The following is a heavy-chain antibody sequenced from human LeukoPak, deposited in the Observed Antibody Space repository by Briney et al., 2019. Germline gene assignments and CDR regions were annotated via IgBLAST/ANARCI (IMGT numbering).Heavy chain of an antibody. CDR1: GGSFSGYY. CDR3: ARDLRSSGYYAFDY. V-gene: IGHV4-34*01. J-gene: IGHJ4*02. Sequence: SEALSLTCAVYGGSFSGYYWSWIRQPPGKGLEWIGEINHSGSTYYNPSLKSRITISVDTSKNQFSLKLSSVTAADTAVYYCARDLRSSGYYAFDYWGQGTLVTVSS. D-gene: IGHD3-22*01. CDR2: INHSGST.